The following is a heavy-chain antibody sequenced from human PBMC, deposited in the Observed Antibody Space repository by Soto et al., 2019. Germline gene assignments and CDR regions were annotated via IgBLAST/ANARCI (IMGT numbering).Heavy chain of an antibody. CDR2: IFYSGST. Sequence: SEAQSVMSTVSGGSVRSYYWTWIRQPPGKGLEWLGYIFYSGSTFYNPSLKSRVTISIHTSKSQFSLQLTSVTAADTAVYYCARGAAYTAMVDSWRHLTLVPVS. CDR1: GGSVRSYY. J-gene: IGHJ5*01. CDR3: ARGAAYTAMVDS. V-gene: IGHV4-59*02. D-gene: IGHD5-18*01.